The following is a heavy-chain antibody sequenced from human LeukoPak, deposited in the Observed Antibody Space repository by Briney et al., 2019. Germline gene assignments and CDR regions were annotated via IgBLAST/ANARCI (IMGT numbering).Heavy chain of an antibody. CDR3: AKDIRAYSSWYSYYYYGMDV. V-gene: IGHV3-9*01. Sequence: GGSLRLSCAASGFTFDDYAMHWVRQAPGKGLEWVSGISWNSGSIGYADSVKGRFTISRDNAKNSLYLQMNSLRAEDTALYYCAKDIRAYSSWYSYYYYGMDVWGQGTTVTVSS. CDR1: GFTFDDYA. J-gene: IGHJ6*02. D-gene: IGHD6-13*01. CDR2: ISWNSGSI.